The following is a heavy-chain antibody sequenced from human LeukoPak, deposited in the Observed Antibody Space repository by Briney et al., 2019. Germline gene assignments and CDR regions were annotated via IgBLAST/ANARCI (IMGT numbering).Heavy chain of an antibody. Sequence: SETLSLTCTVSGGSISSHYWSWIRQPPGKGLEWIGYIYYSGSTNYNPSLKSRVTISVDTSKNQFSLKLSSVTAADTAVYYCARVDTAMVTEYYMDVWDKGTTVTVSS. V-gene: IGHV4-59*11. CDR3: ARVDTAMVTEYYMDV. J-gene: IGHJ6*03. CDR1: GGSISSHY. D-gene: IGHD5-18*01. CDR2: IYYSGST.